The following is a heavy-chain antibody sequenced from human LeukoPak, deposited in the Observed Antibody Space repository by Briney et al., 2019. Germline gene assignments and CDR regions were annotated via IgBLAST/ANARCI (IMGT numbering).Heavy chain of an antibody. V-gene: IGHV4-39*01. CDR1: GGSISSSSYY. D-gene: IGHD2-2*01. CDR2: IYYSGST. CDR3: ARRVEDIVVVPAAPNNWFDP. J-gene: IGHJ5*02. Sequence: SETLSLTCTVSGGSISSSSYYWGWIRRPPGKGLEWIGSIYYSGSTYYNPSLKSRVTISVDTSKNQFSLELSSVTAADTAVYYCARRVEDIVVVPAAPNNWFDPWGQGTLVTVSS.